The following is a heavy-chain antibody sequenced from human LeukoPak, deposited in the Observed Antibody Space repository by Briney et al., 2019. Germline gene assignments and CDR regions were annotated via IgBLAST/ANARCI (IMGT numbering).Heavy chain of an antibody. J-gene: IGHJ3*02. CDR1: GYTFTGYY. CDR3: ARDLSGWVTGAFDI. CDR2: INPNSGGT. D-gene: IGHD6-19*01. Sequence: ASVKVSCKASGYTFTGYYMHWVRQAPGQGLEWMGWINPNSGGTNYAQKFQGRVTMTRDTSISTAYMELSRLRSDDTAVYYCARDLSGWVTGAFDIWGQGTMVTVSS. V-gene: IGHV1-2*02.